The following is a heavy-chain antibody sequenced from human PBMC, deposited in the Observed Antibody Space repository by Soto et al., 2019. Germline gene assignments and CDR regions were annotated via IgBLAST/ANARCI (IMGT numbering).Heavy chain of an antibody. CDR3: ARDRGGYDRLYYYHGMDV. D-gene: IGHD5-12*01. J-gene: IGHJ6*02. CDR1: GFTFSSYS. V-gene: IGHV3-23*01. CDR2: VSGSGGGT. Sequence: GGSLRLSCAASGFTFSSYSIYWVRQAPGKGLEWVSGVSGSGGGTYYADSVKGRFTISRDNSKNSLYLQMSSLRAEDTAVYYCARDRGGYDRLYYYHGMDVWGQGTTVTVSS.